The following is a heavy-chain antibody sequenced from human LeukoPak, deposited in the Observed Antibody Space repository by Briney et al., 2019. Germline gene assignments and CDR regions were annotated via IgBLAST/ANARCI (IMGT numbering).Heavy chain of an antibody. J-gene: IGHJ6*03. D-gene: IGHD1-26*01. CDR2: IYTSGGT. V-gene: IGHV4-4*07. CDR1: GGSITSYY. Sequence: SETLSLTCTVCGGSITSYYWGWIRQPAGKGLEWIGRIYTSGGTNYNPSLKSRVTISVDKSRKQFSLQLSSVTAADTAVYYCARDLGRYSDYCMDVWGKGTTVTVSS. CDR3: ARDLGRYSDYCMDV.